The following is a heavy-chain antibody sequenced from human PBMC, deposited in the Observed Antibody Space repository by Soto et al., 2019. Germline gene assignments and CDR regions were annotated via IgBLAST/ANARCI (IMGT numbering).Heavy chain of an antibody. CDR1: GGSISSGGYY. CDR3: ARLEYSGPIGWFDP. D-gene: IGHD5-12*01. Sequence: QVQLQESGPGLVKPSQTLSLTCTVSGGSISSGGYYWTWIRQHPGEGLEWIAYIYSSGSTYYNPSLKSRVTISVDTSKIQFSLRVSSVTAADTGVYYCARLEYSGPIGWFDPWGQGTLVTVSS. V-gene: IGHV4-31*02. J-gene: IGHJ5*02. CDR2: IYSSGST.